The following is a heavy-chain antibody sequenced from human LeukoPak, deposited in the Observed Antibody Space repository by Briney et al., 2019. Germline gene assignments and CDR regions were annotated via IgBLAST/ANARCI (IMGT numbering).Heavy chain of an antibody. J-gene: IGHJ4*02. Sequence: GGSLRLSCEVSGVTFTNAWMNWVRQTPGKGLEWVGRIKSKIDGGTADYAAPVKGRFTISRDDSRNTLYLQMDSLRVEDTAVYYCAKEAQSSGRYLPEYYFDSWGQGTLVTVSS. CDR1: GVTFTNAW. CDR2: IKSKIDGGTA. D-gene: IGHD6-19*01. CDR3: AKEAQSSGRYLPEYYFDS. V-gene: IGHV3-15*01.